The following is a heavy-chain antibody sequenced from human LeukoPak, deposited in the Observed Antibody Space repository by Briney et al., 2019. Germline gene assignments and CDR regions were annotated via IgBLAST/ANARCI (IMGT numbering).Heavy chain of an antibody. CDR2: IIPIFGTA. CDR1: GGTFSSYA. V-gene: IGHV1-69*13. CDR3: ARDRVSTYYDFWSGYIYAFDI. D-gene: IGHD3-3*01. Sequence: SVKVSCKASGGTFSSYAISWVRQAPGQGLEWMGGIIPIFGTANYAQKFQGRVTITADESTSTAYMELSSLRSEDSAVYYCARDRVSTYYDFWSGYIYAFDIWGQGTMVTVSS. J-gene: IGHJ3*02.